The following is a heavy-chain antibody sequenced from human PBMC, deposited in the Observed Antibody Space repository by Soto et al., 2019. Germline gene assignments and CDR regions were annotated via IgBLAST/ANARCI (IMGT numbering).Heavy chain of an antibody. V-gene: IGHV1-69*12. CDR3: ARHPVSGSYAYYYGMDV. CDR2: IIPIFGTA. CDR1: GGTFSSYA. Sequence: QVQLVQSGAEVKKPGSSVKVSCKASGGTFSSYAISWVRQAPGQGLEWMGGIIPIFGTANYAQKFQGRVTITADESTSTAYMERSSLRSEDTAVYDGARHPVSGSYAYYYGMDVWGQGTTVTVSS. J-gene: IGHJ6*02. D-gene: IGHD1-26*01.